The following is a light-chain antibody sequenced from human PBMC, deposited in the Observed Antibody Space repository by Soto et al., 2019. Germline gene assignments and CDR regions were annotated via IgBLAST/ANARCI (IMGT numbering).Light chain of an antibody. J-gene: IGKJ4*01. Sequence: EIVMTHSPATLSVSPGERGTLSCRASQSVKKNLAWYQQKPGQAPRLLIYGASSRATGIPERFSGSGSGTDFTLTISRLEPEDFAAYYCQQYGSSPLTFGGGTKVDIK. CDR3: QQYGSSPLT. CDR2: GAS. CDR1: QSVKKN. V-gene: IGKV3-20*01.